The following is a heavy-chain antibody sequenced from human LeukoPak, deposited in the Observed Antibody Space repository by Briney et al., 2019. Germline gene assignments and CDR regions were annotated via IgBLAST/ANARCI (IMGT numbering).Heavy chain of an antibody. J-gene: IGHJ4*02. CDR2: IYPGYSDT. V-gene: IGHV5-51*01. CDR3: ARRQGLMITFGGVIDYNFDY. D-gene: IGHD3-16*02. Sequence: GESLKISFKGSGYHFSSYWIGWVRQMPGKGLEWMGIIYPGYSDTRYSPSFQGQVTISADKSISTAYLQWSSLKASDTAMYYCARRQGLMITFGGVIDYNFDYWGQGTLVTVSS. CDR1: GYHFSSYW.